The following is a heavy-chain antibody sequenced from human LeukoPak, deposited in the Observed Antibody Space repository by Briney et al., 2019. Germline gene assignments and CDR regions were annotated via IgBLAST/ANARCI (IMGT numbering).Heavy chain of an antibody. V-gene: IGHV4-30-2*01. CDR1: GGSISSGGYS. Sequence: DPSETLSLTCAVSGGSISSGGYSWSWIRHPPGKGLEWIGYIYHSGSTYYNPSFKSRVTISVDRSKNQFSLKLSSVTAADTAVYYCARAGGYYFDYWGQGTLVTVSS. D-gene: IGHD3-16*01. CDR3: ARAGGYYFDY. J-gene: IGHJ4*02. CDR2: IYHSGST.